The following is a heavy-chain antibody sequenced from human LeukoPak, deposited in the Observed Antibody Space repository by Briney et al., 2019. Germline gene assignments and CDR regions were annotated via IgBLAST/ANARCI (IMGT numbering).Heavy chain of an antibody. J-gene: IGHJ4*02. CDR1: GYTFTGYF. Sequence: GASVTVSCKPSGYTFTGYFMHWVRQAPGQGLEWMGWINPNSGGTNYAQKFQGRVTITRDTSISTAYMELSRLRSDDTAVYYCASSIVYCSSTSCYFNWGQGTLVTVSS. CDR3: ASSIVYCSSTSCYFN. D-gene: IGHD2-2*01. V-gene: IGHV1-2*02. CDR2: INPNSGGT.